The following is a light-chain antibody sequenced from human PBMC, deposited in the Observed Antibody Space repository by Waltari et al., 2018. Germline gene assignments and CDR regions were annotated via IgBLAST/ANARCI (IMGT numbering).Light chain of an antibody. CDR1: SSDIGRYNT. Sequence: QSALTQPASVSGSPGQSITISCTETSSDIGRYNTFSWYQQYPGKAPQIIIYEVKNRPSGVSTRFSGSTSGNTASLTISALQADDEAYFYCSSYTGDNILLFGGGTKVTVL. V-gene: IGLV2-14*01. CDR2: EVK. J-gene: IGLJ3*02. CDR3: SSYTGDNILL.